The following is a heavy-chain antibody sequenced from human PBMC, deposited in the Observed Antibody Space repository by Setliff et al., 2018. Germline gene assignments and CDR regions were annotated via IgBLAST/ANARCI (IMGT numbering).Heavy chain of an antibody. CDR1: GDSFKSDSFY. V-gene: IGHV4-39*01. CDR3: AGYQGSGRSGYYYYYYYMDV. D-gene: IGHD3-10*01. CDR2: VFYTGTT. J-gene: IGHJ6*03. Sequence: PSETLSLTCTVSGDSFKSDSFYWGWIRQPPGKGLEWIGSVFYTGTTYYTPSLKRRATLSVDTSKNQFSLRLRFVTAADAAVYYCAGYQGSGRSGYYYYYYYMDVWGKGTTVTVSS.